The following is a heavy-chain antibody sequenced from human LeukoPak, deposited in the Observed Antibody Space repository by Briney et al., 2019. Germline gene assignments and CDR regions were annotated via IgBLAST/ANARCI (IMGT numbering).Heavy chain of an antibody. V-gene: IGHV3-30*02. J-gene: IGHJ4*02. CDR2: IRYDGSNK. CDR3: AKDQGGFISNMIDY. Sequence: GGSLRLSCAASRFSFSSYGMHWVRQAPGKGLEWVTFIRYDGSNKYYADSVKGRFTISRDNSKNTLYLQMSSLRAEDTAVYYCAKDQGGFISNMIDYWGQGTLVTVSS. CDR1: RFSFSSYG. D-gene: IGHD3-16*02.